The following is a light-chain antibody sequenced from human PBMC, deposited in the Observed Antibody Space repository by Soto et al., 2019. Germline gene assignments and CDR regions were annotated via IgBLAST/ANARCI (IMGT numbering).Light chain of an antibody. J-gene: IGKJ1*01. V-gene: IGKV3-15*01. Sequence: EVVMTQSPATLSVSPGERATLSCRASQSISSNLAWYQQKPGQAPRLLIYGASTRATGIPARLSGSVSGTVFTLTISSLQPEDFAVYYCQQYNYWPPWTFGQGTKVEIK. CDR2: GAS. CDR3: QQYNYWPPWT. CDR1: QSISSN.